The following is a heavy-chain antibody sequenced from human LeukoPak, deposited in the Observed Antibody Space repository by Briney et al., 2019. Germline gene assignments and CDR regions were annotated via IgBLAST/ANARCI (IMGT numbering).Heavy chain of an antibody. CDR1: GYSFTSYW. CDR2: IYPGDPDT. J-gene: IGHJ3*02. D-gene: IGHD3-22*01. Sequence: KPGESLKISCKGSGYSFTSYWIGWVRQMPGKGLEWMGIIYPGDPDTRYSPSFQGQVTISVDKSISTAYLQWSSLKASDTAMYYCARWTYYYDSSGYGSPLFDIWGQGTMVTVSS. V-gene: IGHV5-51*03. CDR3: ARWTYYYDSSGYGSPLFDI.